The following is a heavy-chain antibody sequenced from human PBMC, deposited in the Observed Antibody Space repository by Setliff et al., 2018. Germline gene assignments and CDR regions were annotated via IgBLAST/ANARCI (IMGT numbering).Heavy chain of an antibody. D-gene: IGHD3-22*01. CDR3: ARYDSSGYSENYYFDY. J-gene: IGHJ4*02. CDR2: IYYSGST. Sequence: PSETLSLTCTVSGGSISSYYWSWNRQPPGKGLEWIGYIYYSGSTNYNPSLKSRVTMFVDTSKNQFSLMLYSVTAADTAIYYCARYDSSGYSENYYFDYWGQGTLVTVSS. CDR1: GGSISSYY. V-gene: IGHV4-59*12.